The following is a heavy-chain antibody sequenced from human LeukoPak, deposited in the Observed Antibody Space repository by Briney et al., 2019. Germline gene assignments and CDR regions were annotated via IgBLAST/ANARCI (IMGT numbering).Heavy chain of an antibody. V-gene: IGHV4-34*01. CDR2: INHSGST. J-gene: IGHJ5*02. Sequence: SETLSLTCAVYGGSFSGYYWSWIRQPPGKGLEWIGEINHSGSTNYNPSLKSRVTISVDTSKNQFSLKLSSVTAADTAVYYCARDPNYGEDNWFDPWGQGTLVTVSS. D-gene: IGHD4-17*01. CDR3: ARDPNYGEDNWFDP. CDR1: GGSFSGYY.